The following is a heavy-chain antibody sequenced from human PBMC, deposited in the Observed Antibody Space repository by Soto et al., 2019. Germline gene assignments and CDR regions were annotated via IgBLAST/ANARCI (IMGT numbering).Heavy chain of an antibody. CDR2: INPNSSGT. D-gene: IGHD1-26*01. CDR1: GYSLRNNY. J-gene: IGHJ6*02. Sequence: GASVKVSCKASGYSLRNNYIHWVRQAPGQGLEWLGWINPNSSGTVYAQKFQGRVTMTRDTSLTTVYMQLNRLTADDTAVYYCARDLIVDGPDNYAMDVWGQGTTVTL. V-gene: IGHV1-2*02. CDR3: ARDLIVDGPDNYAMDV.